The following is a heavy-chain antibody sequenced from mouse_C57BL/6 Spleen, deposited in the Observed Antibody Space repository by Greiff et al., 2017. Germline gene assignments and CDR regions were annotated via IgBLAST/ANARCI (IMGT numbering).Heavy chain of an antibody. CDR2: IDPSDSET. J-gene: IGHJ2*01. D-gene: IGHD3-2*02. CDR1: GYTFTSYW. Sequence: QVQLQQPGAELVRPGSSVKLSCKASGYTFTSYWMHWVKQRPIQGLEWIGNIDPSDSETHYNQKFKDKATLTVDKSSSTAYMQLSSLTSEDAAVYYCARETAQNYFDYRGQGTTLTVSS. V-gene: IGHV1-52*01. CDR3: ARETAQNYFDY.